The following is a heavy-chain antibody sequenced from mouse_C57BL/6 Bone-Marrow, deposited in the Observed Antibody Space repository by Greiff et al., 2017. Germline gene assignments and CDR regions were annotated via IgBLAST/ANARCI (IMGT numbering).Heavy chain of an antibody. V-gene: IGHV1-85*01. D-gene: IGHD1-1*01. CDR3: ARRITTVDWAFAY. Sequence: VKLQESGPELVKPGASVKLSCKASGYTFTSYDINWVKQRPGQGLEWIGWIYPRDGSTKYNEKFKGKATLTVDTSSSTAYMELHSLTSEDSAVYFCARRITTVDWAFAYWGQGTLVTVSA. J-gene: IGHJ3*01. CDR2: IYPRDGST. CDR1: GYTFTSYD.